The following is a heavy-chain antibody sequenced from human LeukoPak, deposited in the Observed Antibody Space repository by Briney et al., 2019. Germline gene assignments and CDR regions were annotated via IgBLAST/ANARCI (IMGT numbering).Heavy chain of an antibody. CDR3: ARDSSAWYREGRYYYYYGMDV. CDR1: GYTFTGYY. D-gene: IGHD6-19*01. Sequence: GAAVKVSCKASGYTFTGYYMHWVRQAPGQGLEWMGWINPNSGGTNYAQKFQGRVTMTRDTSISTAYMELSRLRSDDTAVYYCARDSSAWYREGRYYYYYGMDVWGQGTTVTVSS. V-gene: IGHV1-2*02. CDR2: INPNSGGT. J-gene: IGHJ6*02.